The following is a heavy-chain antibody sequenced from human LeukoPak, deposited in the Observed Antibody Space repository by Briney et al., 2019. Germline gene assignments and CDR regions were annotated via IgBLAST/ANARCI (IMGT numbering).Heavy chain of an antibody. D-gene: IGHD3-9*01. CDR3: ARQSGGTYYDILIGYYSKSGAYYFDY. CDR2: ICPGDSDT. CDR1: GYSFTSYW. J-gene: IGHJ4*02. Sequence: GSLKISCKGSGYSFTSYWIGWVRQMPGKGLEWMGIICPGDSDTRYSPSFQGQVTISADKSISTAYLQWSSLKASDTAMYYCARQSGGTYYDILIGYYSKSGAYYFDYWGQGTLVTVSS. V-gene: IGHV5-51*01.